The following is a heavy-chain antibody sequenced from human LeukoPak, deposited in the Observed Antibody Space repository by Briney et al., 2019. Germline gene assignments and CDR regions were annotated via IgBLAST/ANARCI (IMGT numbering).Heavy chain of an antibody. D-gene: IGHD6-13*01. CDR2: IFPGDSDT. CDR1: GYNFAIYW. Sequence: GESLKISCETSGYNFAIYWIGWVRQMPGKGLEWMGLIFPGDSDTRYSPSFQGQVTFSADKSITTAYLQWSSLKASDTAMYYCARLSGVAGTCEIWGQGTMVTVSA. CDR3: ARLSGVAGTCEI. J-gene: IGHJ3*02. V-gene: IGHV5-51*01.